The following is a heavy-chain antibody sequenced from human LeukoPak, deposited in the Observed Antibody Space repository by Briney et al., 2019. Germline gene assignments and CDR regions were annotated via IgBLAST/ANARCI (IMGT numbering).Heavy chain of an antibody. CDR2: ISWDGGST. D-gene: IGHD3-10*01. Sequence: GGSLRLSCAASGFTFSSYEMHWVRQAPGKGLEWVSLISWDGGSTYYADSVKGRFTISRDNSKNSLYLQMNSLRTEDTALYYCAKDKVLGFGELGGWGQGTLVTVSS. CDR3: AKDKVLGFGELGG. J-gene: IGHJ4*02. CDR1: GFTFSSYE. V-gene: IGHV3-43*01.